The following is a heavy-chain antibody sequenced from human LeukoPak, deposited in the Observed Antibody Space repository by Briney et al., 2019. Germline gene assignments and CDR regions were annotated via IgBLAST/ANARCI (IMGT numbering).Heavy chain of an antibody. CDR1: GFTFSSYA. D-gene: IGHD3-22*01. CDR2: ISGSGGST. V-gene: IGHV3-23*01. CDR3: AKAIGAVYSSGYYRLVDI. J-gene: IGHJ3*02. Sequence: QTGGSLRLSCAASGFTFSSYAMSWVRQAPGKGLEWVSAISGSGGSTHYADSVKGRFTISRDNSKNTLYPQMNSLRAEDTAVYYCAKAIGAVYSSGYYRLVDIWGQGTMVTVSS.